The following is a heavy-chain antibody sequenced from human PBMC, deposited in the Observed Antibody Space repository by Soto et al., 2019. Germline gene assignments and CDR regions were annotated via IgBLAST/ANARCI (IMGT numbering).Heavy chain of an antibody. D-gene: IGHD3-3*02. J-gene: IGHJ3*02. CDR3: ARDTETLGPRANDALDI. V-gene: IGHV1-3*01. CDR2: INAGSGNT. Sequence: QAQLVQSGAEMKKPGASVKVSCKATGYTFSAYTMNWVRQAPGLSLKWMGWINAGSGNTKYSQNFQGRVSITRDTSASTVYMELTGLTSEDTAVYYCARDTETLGPRANDALDIWGQGTMVTVS. CDR1: GYTFSAYT.